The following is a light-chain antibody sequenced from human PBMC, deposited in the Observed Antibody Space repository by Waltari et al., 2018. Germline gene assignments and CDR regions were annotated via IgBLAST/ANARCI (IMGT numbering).Light chain of an antibody. V-gene: IGLV2-11*01. CDR3: CSYAGSYTWV. CDR1: SGDVGGNNY. J-gene: IGLJ3*02. Sequence: QSALTQPRSVSGSPGQSDTISCTGTSGDVGGNNYVSWYQQHPGKAPKVMIYDPSRRPSGVPDRFSGSRSANTASLTISGLQAEDEADYYCCSYAGSYTWVFGGGTKVTVL. CDR2: DPS.